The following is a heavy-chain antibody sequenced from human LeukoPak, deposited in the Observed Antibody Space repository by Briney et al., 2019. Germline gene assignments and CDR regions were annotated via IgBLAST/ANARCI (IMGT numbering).Heavy chain of an antibody. J-gene: IGHJ4*02. CDR3: AKPDTAMVRGFDY. Sequence: GGSLRLSCAASGFTFSSYAMSWVRQAPGKGLERVSAISGSGGSTYYADSVKGRFTISRDNSKNTLYLQMNSLRAEDTAVYYCAKPDTAMVRGFDYWGQGTLVTVSS. CDR1: GFTFSSYA. CDR2: ISGSGGST. D-gene: IGHD5-18*01. V-gene: IGHV3-23*01.